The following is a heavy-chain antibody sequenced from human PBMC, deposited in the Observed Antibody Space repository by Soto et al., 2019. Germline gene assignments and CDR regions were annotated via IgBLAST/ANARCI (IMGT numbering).Heavy chain of an antibody. CDR1: GGSISSGGYY. J-gene: IGHJ5*02. V-gene: IGHV4-31*03. D-gene: IGHD6-19*01. Sequence: PSETLSLTCTVSGGSISSGGYYWSWIRQHPGKGLEWIGYIYYSGSTYYNPSLKSRVTISVDTSKNQFSLKLSSVTAADTAVYYCARGQPIWLYNWFDPWGQGTLVTVSS. CDR3: ARGQPIWLYNWFDP. CDR2: IYYSGST.